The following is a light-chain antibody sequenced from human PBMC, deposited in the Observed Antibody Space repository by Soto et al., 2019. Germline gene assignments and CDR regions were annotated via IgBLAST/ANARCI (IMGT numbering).Light chain of an antibody. CDR2: AAS. CDR1: QSISSY. CDR3: HQTFSTRSWT. V-gene: IGKV1-39*01. J-gene: IGKJ1*01. Sequence: DIQMTQSPSSLSASVGDRVTITCGASQSISSYLNWYQHKPGKAPKLLIYAASSLQSGVPSRFSGSGSGTDFTLTISTLQPEDFATYYCHQTFSTRSWTFGQGTKVDIK.